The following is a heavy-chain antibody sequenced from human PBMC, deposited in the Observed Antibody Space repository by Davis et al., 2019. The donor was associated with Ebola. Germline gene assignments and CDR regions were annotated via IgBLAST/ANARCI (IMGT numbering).Heavy chain of an antibody. V-gene: IGHV1-18*04. CDR2: INPHNSNT. CDR1: GYTFTNYG. CDR3: ARAQFPTTSDH. Sequence: AASVKVSCKASGYTFTNYGITWVRQAPGQGLEWMGWINPHNSNTNYAQNVQGRVIMTSDTATTTAYMEVGSLGSDDTAVYYCARAQFPTTSDHWGQGTLVTVSS. D-gene: IGHD1-1*01. J-gene: IGHJ4*02.